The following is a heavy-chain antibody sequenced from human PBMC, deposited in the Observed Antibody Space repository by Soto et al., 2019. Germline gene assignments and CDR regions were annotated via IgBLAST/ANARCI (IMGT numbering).Heavy chain of an antibody. V-gene: IGHV3-33*08. D-gene: IGHD2-15*01. CDR2: IWYDGSNK. J-gene: IGHJ6*02. CDR1: GFTFNTYG. Sequence: QVQLVESGGGVVQPGGSLRLSCTTSGFTFNTYGMHWVRQAPGKGLEWVAIIWYDGSNKYYADSVKGRFTISRDNSRNTLYRQMNSLRAEDRALYYCARADCTGAYCYSWPFNYGVDVWGQGTTVTVSS. CDR3: ARADCTGAYCYSWPFNYGVDV.